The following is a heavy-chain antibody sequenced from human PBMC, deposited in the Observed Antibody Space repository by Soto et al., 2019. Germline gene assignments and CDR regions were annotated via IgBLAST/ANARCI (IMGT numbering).Heavy chain of an antibody. CDR1: GCSINSNSYY. Sequence: SETLSLTFTISGCSINSNSYYCGLIRQPPVKGLEWIASIYYSGSTYYNPSLKSRVTISVDRSKNQFSLKLSSVTAADTAVYYCHSRGPLPTAGNGEYYYYGMDVWGQGTTVT. CDR3: HSRGPLPTAGNGEYYYYGMDV. V-gene: IGHV4-39*07. J-gene: IGHJ6*02. CDR2: IYYSGST. D-gene: IGHD1-26*01.